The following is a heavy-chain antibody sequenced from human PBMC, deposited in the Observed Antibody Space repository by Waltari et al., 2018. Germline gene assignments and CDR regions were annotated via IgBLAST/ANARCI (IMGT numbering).Heavy chain of an antibody. CDR2: IRYDGSNK. CDR3: AKDRPHNWNSRFDY. CDR1: GFTFSSYG. V-gene: IGHV3-30*02. D-gene: IGHD1-7*01. Sequence: QVQLVESGRGVVQPGGSLRLSCAASGFTFSSYGMHWVRQAPGKGLEWVAFIRYDGSNKYYADSVKGRFTISRDNSKNTLYLQMNSLRAEDTAVYYCAKDRPHNWNSRFDYWGQGTLVTVSS. J-gene: IGHJ4*02.